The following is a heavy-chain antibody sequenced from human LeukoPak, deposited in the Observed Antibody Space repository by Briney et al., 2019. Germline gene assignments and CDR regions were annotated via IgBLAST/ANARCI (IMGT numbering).Heavy chain of an antibody. Sequence: SETLSLTCAVYGGSFSGYYWSWIRQPPGKGLEWIGEINHSGSTNYSPSLKSRVTISVDTSKNQFSLKLSSVTAADTAVYYCGGWLYEITGNWFDPWGQGTLVTVSS. CDR1: GGSFSGYY. J-gene: IGHJ5*02. CDR2: INHSGST. CDR3: GGWLYEITGNWFDP. V-gene: IGHV4-34*01. D-gene: IGHD6-19*01.